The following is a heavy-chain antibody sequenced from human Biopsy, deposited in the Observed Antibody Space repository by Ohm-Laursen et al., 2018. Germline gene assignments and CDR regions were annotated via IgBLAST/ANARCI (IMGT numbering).Heavy chain of an antibody. V-gene: IGHV3-33*01. CDR3: ARDLGNLRGVMFYLDS. Sequence: SLRLSCPASGFTFSSFGMHWVRQAPGKGLEWVAVVWYDGINKFYADSVEGRFTISRDNFKNTVYLEMNSLRPEDTAVYYCARDLGNLRGVMFYLDSWGQGTLVSVSS. CDR1: GFTFSSFG. J-gene: IGHJ4*02. D-gene: IGHD3-16*01. CDR2: VWYDGINK.